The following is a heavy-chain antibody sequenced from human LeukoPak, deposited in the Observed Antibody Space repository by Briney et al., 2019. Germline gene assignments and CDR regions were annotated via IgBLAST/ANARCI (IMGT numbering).Heavy chain of an antibody. V-gene: IGHV3-23*01. CDR2: ISGSGNT. Sequence: PSETLSLTCTVSGYSISSGYYWGWIRQPPGKGLEWVSAISGSGNTYYADSVKGRFTISRDISKNTLYLQMNSLRAEDTAVYYCAHGGLYYLDYWGQGTLVTVSS. D-gene: IGHD3-10*01. J-gene: IGHJ4*02. CDR3: AHGGLYYLDY. CDR1: GYSISSGYY.